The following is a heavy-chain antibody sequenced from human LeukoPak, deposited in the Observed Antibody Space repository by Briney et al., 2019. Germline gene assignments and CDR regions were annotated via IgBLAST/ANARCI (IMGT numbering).Heavy chain of an antibody. CDR2: ISSSGSTI. CDR1: GFTFSDYY. J-gene: IGHJ6*02. V-gene: IGHV3-11*01. CDR3: ARVLGDYPYYYYYYGMDV. Sequence: GGSLRLSCAASGFTFSDYYMSWIRQAPGKGLEWVSYISSSGSTIYYADSVKGRFTISRDNAKNSLYLQMNSLRAEDTAVYYCARVLGDYPYYYYYYGMDVWGQGTTLTVSS. D-gene: IGHD4-17*01.